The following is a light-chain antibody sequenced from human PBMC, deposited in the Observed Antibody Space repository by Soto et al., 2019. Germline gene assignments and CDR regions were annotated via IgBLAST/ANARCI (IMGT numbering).Light chain of an antibody. V-gene: IGKV1-39*01. CDR1: QGVGSY. Sequence: DIQMTQSPSSLSASVGDRVTITCRASQGVGSYLLWYQQRQVRAPKPLIYAASNLLSGVPSRFSGIGSGTNFTLTISSLQPEDFATYYCQQSYKTQHTFGQGTMLE. CDR3: QQSYKTQHT. CDR2: AAS. J-gene: IGKJ2*01.